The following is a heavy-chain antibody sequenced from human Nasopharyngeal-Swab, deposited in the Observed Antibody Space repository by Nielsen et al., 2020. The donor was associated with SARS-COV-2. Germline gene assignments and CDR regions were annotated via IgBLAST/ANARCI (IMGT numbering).Heavy chain of an antibody. D-gene: IGHD3-3*01. CDR1: GFTFRSYA. J-gene: IGHJ4*02. CDR2: ISGSDHTT. V-gene: IGHV3-23*01. Sequence: GESLKISCAASGFTFRSYAISWVRQAPGKGLEWVSVISGSDHTTYYADSVKGRFTISRDNSKNTVNLQMNSLRAEDSGLYFCAKELYDLSGALDQWGQGTLVTVSS. CDR3: AKELYDLSGALDQ.